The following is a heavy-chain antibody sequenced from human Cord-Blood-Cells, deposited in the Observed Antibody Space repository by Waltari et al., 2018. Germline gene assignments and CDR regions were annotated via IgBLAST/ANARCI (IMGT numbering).Heavy chain of an antibody. J-gene: IGHJ4*02. CDR2: IIPIFGTA. CDR1: CGTFSSYA. CDR3: ATHYTAMVYYFDY. V-gene: IGHV1-69*01. Sequence: QVQLVQSGAEVKKPGSAGKVSCKASCGTFSSYAIILVRQAPGQGLEWMGGIIPIFGTANYAQKFQGRVTITADESTSTAYMELSSLRSEDTAVYYCATHYTAMVYYFDYWGQGTLVTVSS. D-gene: IGHD5-18*01.